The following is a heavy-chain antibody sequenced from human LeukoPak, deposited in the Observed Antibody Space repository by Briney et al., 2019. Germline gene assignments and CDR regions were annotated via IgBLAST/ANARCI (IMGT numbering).Heavy chain of an antibody. V-gene: IGHV3-30-3*01. CDR1: GFTFSTYA. Sequence: AGGSLRLSCAASGFTFSTYAMDWVRQAPGKGLEWVAIISSDGTIENYADSVRGRFSISRDNPKDTLFLQMSSLRIEDTAVYYCAVQGFDIWGQGTMVTVSS. J-gene: IGHJ3*02. CDR3: AVQGFDI. CDR2: ISSDGTIE.